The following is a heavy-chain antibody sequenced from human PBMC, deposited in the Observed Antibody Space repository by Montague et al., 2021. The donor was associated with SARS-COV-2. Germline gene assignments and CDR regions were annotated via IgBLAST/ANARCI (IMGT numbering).Heavy chain of an antibody. CDR3: ALARGSGYCPL. J-gene: IGHJ4*02. CDR1: GGSITTTSYY. Sequence: SETLSLTCTVSGGSITTTSYYWGWIRQPPGKGLEWIGSIYYSGTADYNPSLQSRVTISVDTSKNQFSLRLSSVSAADTAVYYCALARGSGYCPLWGQGSLVIVSS. CDR2: IYYSGTA. V-gene: IGHV4-39*07. D-gene: IGHD5-12*01.